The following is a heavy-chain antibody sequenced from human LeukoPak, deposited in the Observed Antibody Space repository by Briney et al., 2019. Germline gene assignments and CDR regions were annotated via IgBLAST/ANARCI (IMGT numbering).Heavy chain of an antibody. V-gene: IGHV4-59*01. CDR2: IYYSGST. CDR1: GGSISSYY. Sequence: SETLSLTCTVSGGSISSYYWSWIRQPPGKGLEWIGYIYYSGSTNYNPSLKSRVTISVDTSKNQFSLKLSSVTAADTAVYYCARGGYGDYASWFDPWGQGTLVTVSS. D-gene: IGHD4-17*01. J-gene: IGHJ5*02. CDR3: ARGGYGDYASWFDP.